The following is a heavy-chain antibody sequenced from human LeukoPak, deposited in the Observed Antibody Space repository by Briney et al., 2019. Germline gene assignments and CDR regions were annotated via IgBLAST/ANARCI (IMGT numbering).Heavy chain of an antibody. V-gene: IGHV1-18*01. J-gene: IGHJ4*02. CDR1: VYTLTSYA. Sequence: ASVKVSCKASVYTLTSYAISCGRQAPGQGVERMGWITAYNGNTNYAQTLQGRVTMTTTTSTSTAYMELSMLRPRATAVYYCGRKVDSSPTVLYFDYWGQGTLVTVSS. CDR3: GRKVDSSPTVLYFDY. D-gene: IGHD4-17*01. CDR2: ITAYNGNT.